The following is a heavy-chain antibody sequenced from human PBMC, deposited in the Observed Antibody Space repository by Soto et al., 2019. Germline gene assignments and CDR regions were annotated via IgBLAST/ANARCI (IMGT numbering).Heavy chain of an antibody. CDR2: IPNTENKK. CDR1: GFTVSSYG. J-gene: IGHJ3*02. Sequence: QVHLEESGGGVVQPGTSLRLSCVASGFTVSSYGMHWVRQAPGKGLEWVEVIPNTENKKYYADSVKGRFTISRDNSQNTLFLQMDSLMSEHTAMYYCARTAGGRVRGALDIWGQGTLVTVS. D-gene: IGHD6-13*01. CDR3: ARTAGGRVRGALDI. V-gene: IGHV3-30-3*01.